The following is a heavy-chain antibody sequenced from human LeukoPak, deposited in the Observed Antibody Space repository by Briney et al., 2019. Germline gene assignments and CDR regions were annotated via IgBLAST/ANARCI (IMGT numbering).Heavy chain of an antibody. CDR3: AREDWEGVATHNWFDP. J-gene: IGHJ5*02. V-gene: IGHV1-24*01. D-gene: IGHD1-26*01. CDR2: FDPEDGET. Sequence: ASVKVSCKVSGYTLTELSMHWVRQAPGKGLEWMGGFDPEDGETIYAQKFQGRVTMTEDTSTDTAYMELSSLRSEDTAVYYCAREDWEGVATHNWFDPWGQGTLVTVSS. CDR1: GYTLTELS.